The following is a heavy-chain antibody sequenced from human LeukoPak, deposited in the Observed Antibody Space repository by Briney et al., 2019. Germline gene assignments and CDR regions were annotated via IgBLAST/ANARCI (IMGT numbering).Heavy chain of an antibody. D-gene: IGHD2-15*01. CDR3: LSGSYVAY. J-gene: IGHJ4*02. CDR2: SGNKVNSYST. CDR1: GLIFSGHN. V-gene: IGHV3-72*01. Sequence: PGGSLRLSCAASGLIFSGHNMDWVRQAPEKGLEWVGRSGNKVNSYSTESAASVKGRFTISRDDSRNSLYLQMNSLKTEDTAVYYCLSGSYVAYWGQGTLVPVSS.